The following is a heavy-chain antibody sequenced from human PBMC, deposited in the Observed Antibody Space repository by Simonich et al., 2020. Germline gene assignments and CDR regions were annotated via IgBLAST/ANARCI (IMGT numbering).Heavy chain of an antibody. V-gene: IGHV1-8*03. CDR1: GYTFTSYD. D-gene: IGHD2-2*01. CDR3: ARARYCSSTSCYNWFDP. CDR2: MNPNSGNT. Sequence: QVQLVQSVAEVKKPGASVKVSCKASGYTFTSYDINWVRQATGQGHEWIGWMNPNSGNTGYAQKFQGRVTITRNTSISTAYMELSSLRSEDTAVYYCARARYCSSTSCYNWFDPWGQGTLVTVSS. J-gene: IGHJ5*02.